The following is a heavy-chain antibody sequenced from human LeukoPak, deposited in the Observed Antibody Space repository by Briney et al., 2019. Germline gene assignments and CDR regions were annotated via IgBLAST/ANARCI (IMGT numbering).Heavy chain of an antibody. V-gene: IGHV3-23*01. D-gene: IGHD1-1*01. CDR2: ISGSGGST. CDR1: GFTFSSYA. CDR3: AREVSLNGVPY. Sequence: PGGSLRLSCAASGFTFSSYAMSWVRQAPGKGLEWVSAISGSGGSTYYADSVKGRFTISRDNAKNSLYLQMNSPRAEDTAVYYCAREVSLNGVPYWGQGTLVTVSS. J-gene: IGHJ4*02.